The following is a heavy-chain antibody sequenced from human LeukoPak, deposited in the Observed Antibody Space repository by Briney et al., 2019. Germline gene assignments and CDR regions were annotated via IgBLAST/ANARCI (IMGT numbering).Heavy chain of an antibody. CDR3: AAGRPYSLLDY. J-gene: IGHJ4*02. CDR1: GSSLSELS. Sequence: GASVTASCTVSGSSLSELSLYWVRQAPGKGLEWMGGFDVIDSETFYAQKFQGRVTMTEDSSTDTAYMELRSLTSDDTALYYCAAGRPYSLLDYWGQGTLVTVSS. CDR2: FDVIDSET. D-gene: IGHD5-18*01. V-gene: IGHV1-24*01.